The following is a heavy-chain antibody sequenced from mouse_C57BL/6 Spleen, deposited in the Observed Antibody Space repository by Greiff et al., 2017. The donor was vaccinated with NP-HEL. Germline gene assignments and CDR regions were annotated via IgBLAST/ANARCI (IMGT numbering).Heavy chain of an antibody. V-gene: IGHV1-66*01. CDR2: IYPGSGNT. CDR1: GYSFTSYY. CDR3: ARRNRGFSAWFAY. D-gene: IGHD3-1*01. Sequence: VQLQQSGPELVKPGASVKISCKASGYSFTSYYIHWVKQRPGQGLEWIGWIYPGSGNTKYNEKFKGKATLTADTSSSTAYMQLSSLTSEDSAVYYCARRNRGFSAWFAYWGQGTLVTVSA. J-gene: IGHJ3*01.